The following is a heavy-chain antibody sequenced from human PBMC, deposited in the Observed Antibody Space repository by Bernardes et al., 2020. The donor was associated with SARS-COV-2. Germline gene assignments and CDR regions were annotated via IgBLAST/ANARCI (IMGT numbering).Heavy chain of an antibody. CDR1: GFTFSNYA. CDR2: INTDGSRT. J-gene: IGHJ5*02. D-gene: IGHD5-18*01. CDR3: LRGGSGSSYGQFDP. V-gene: IGHV3-74*01. Sequence: GGSLRLSCAVSGFTFSNYAMTWVRQAPGKGLVWVSRINTDGSRTDYADSMKGRFTISRDNARNTLYLQINSLRADETAVYYCLRGGSGSSYGQFDPWGQGILVTVSS.